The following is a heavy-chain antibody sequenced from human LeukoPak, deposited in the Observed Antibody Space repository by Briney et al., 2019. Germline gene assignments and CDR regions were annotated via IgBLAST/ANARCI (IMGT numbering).Heavy chain of an antibody. Sequence: SETLSLTCTVSGYSISSGYYWGWIRQPPGKGLEWIGSIYNSGSTYYNPSLKSRVTISVDTSKNQFSLKLSSVTAADTAVYYCARAEGDFWSGRQTSYDYWGQGTLVTVSS. CDR2: IYNSGST. CDR1: GYSISSGYY. J-gene: IGHJ4*02. CDR3: ARAEGDFWSGRQTSYDY. D-gene: IGHD3-3*01. V-gene: IGHV4-38-2*02.